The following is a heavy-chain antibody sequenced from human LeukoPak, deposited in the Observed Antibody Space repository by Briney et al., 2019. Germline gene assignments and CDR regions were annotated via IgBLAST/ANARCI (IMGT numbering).Heavy chain of an antibody. J-gene: IGHJ4*02. V-gene: IGHV3-11*06. CDR3: ARGGPAAGGAY. D-gene: IGHD6-13*01. CDR1: GFTFSDYY. Sequence: GGSLRLSCAASGFTFSDYYMSWIRQAPGKGLGWVSYISSSSSYTNYADSVKGRFTISRDNAKNSLYLQMNSLRAEDTAVYYCARGGPAAGGAYWGQGTLVTVSS. CDR2: ISSSSSYT.